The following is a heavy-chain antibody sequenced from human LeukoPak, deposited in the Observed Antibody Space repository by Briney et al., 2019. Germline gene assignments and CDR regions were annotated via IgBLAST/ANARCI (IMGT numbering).Heavy chain of an antibody. D-gene: IGHD3-10*01. CDR2: IYTSGST. CDR1: GGSISSYY. CDR3: ARAQNSGSQYYYMDV. Sequence: SETLSLTCTVSGGSISSYYWSWIRQPAGKGLEWIGRIYTSGSTNYNPSLKSRVTMSVDTSKNKFSLKLSSVTAADTAVYYCARAQNSGSQYYYMDVGGKGTTVTVSS. J-gene: IGHJ6*03. V-gene: IGHV4-4*07.